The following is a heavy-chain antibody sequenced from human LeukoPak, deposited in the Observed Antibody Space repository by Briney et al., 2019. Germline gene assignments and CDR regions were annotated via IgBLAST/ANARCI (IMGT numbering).Heavy chain of an antibody. D-gene: IGHD6-13*01. Sequence: SETLSLTCAVYGGSFSGYYWSWIRQPPGKGLEWIGEINHSGSTNYNPSHKSRVTISVDTSKNQFSLKLSSVTAAATAVYYCARIRLYSSSWYVANWSDPWGQGTLVTVSS. CDR2: INHSGST. CDR3: ARIRLYSSSWYVANWSDP. CDR1: GGSFSGYY. J-gene: IGHJ5*02. V-gene: IGHV4-34*01.